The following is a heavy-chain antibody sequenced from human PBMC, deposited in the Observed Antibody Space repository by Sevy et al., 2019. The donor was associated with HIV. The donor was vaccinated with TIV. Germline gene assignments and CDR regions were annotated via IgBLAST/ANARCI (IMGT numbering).Heavy chain of an antibody. CDR1: GFTVSSNY. J-gene: IGHJ4*02. Sequence: GGYLRLSCAASGFTVSSNYMSWVRQAPGKGLEWVSVIYSGGSTYYADSVKGRFTISRDNSKNTLYLQMNSLRAEDTAVYYCARVSGSAHYFDYWGQGTLVTVSS. CDR2: IYSGGST. V-gene: IGHV3-53*01. D-gene: IGHD3-10*01. CDR3: ARVSGSAHYFDY.